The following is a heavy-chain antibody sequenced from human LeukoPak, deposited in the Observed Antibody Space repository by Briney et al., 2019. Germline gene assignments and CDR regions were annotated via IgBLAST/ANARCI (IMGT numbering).Heavy chain of an antibody. Sequence: PSETLSLTCTVSGGSISSYYWSWIRQPPGKGLEWIGYIYYSGRTNYNPSLKSRVTISVDTSKNQFSLKLSSVTAADTAVYYCARAVVAATVWFDPWGQGTLVTVSS. CDR3: ARAVVAATVWFDP. J-gene: IGHJ5*02. CDR1: GGSISSYY. D-gene: IGHD2-15*01. V-gene: IGHV4-59*01. CDR2: IYYSGRT.